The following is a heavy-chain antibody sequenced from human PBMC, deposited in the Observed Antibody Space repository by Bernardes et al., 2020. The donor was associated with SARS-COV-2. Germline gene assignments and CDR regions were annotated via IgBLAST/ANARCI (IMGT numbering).Heavy chain of an antibody. CDR2: IIPILGIA. J-gene: IGHJ6*02. Sequence: KVSCKASGGTFSSYAISWVRQAPGQGLEWMGRIIPILGIANYAQKFQGRVTITADKSTSTAYMELSSLRSEDTAMYYCARVTTIFGVDYYGMDVWGQGTTVTVSS. V-gene: IGHV1-69*04. CDR1: GGTFSSYA. D-gene: IGHD3-3*01. CDR3: ARVTTIFGVDYYGMDV.